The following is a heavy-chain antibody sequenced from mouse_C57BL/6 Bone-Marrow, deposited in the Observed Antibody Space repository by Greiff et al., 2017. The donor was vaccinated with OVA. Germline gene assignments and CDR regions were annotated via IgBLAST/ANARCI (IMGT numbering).Heavy chain of an antibody. CDR2: INPNNGGT. D-gene: IGHD1-1*01. Sequence: EVQLQQSGPELVKPGASVKIPCKASGYTFTDYNMDWVKQSHGKSLEWIGDINPNNGGTIYNQKFKGKATLTVDKSSSTAYMELRSLTSEDTAVYYCAREGAHYGSSPSYWYFDVWGTGTTVTVSS. J-gene: IGHJ1*03. CDR3: AREGAHYGSSPSYWYFDV. CDR1: GYTFTDYN. V-gene: IGHV1-18*01.